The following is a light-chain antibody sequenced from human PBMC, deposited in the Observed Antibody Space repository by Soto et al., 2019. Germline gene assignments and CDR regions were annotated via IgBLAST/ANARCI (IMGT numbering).Light chain of an antibody. CDR3: SSYSGSNTYIM. V-gene: IGLV2-8*01. J-gene: IGLJ3*02. CDR1: SSDVGGYNY. CDR2: EVS. Sequence: QSVLTQPPSASGSPGQSVAISCTGTSSDVGGYNYVSWYQQHPGKAPKLIMSEVSKRPSGVPDRFSGSKSGNTASLTVSGLQAEDEADYYCSSYSGSNTYIMFGGGTKVTV.